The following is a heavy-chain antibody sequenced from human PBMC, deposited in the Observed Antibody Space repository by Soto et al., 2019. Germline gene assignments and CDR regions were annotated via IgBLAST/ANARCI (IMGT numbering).Heavy chain of an antibody. CDR2: INHSGST. Sequence: QVQLQQWGAGLLKPSETLSLTCAVYGGSFSGYYWSWIRQPPGKGLEWIGEINHSGSTNYNPSLKRRVTISVDTSKNQCSLTVSSVTTRDTAVYYCARHSLNYDYVWGSYRFDYWGQGTLVTVSS. CDR3: ARHSLNYDYVWGSYRFDY. V-gene: IGHV4-34*01. D-gene: IGHD3-16*02. J-gene: IGHJ4*02. CDR1: GGSFSGYY.